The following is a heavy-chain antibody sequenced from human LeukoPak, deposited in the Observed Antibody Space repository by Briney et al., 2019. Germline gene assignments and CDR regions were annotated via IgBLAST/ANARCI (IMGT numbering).Heavy chain of an antibody. V-gene: IGHV3-30*03. CDR3: ARVRVVVVPAATTDPYYFDY. Sequence: GGSLRLSCAASGFTFSSYSMNWVRQAPGKGLEWVAVISYDGSNKYYADSVKGRFTISRDNSKNTLHLQMNSLRAEDTAVYYCARVRVVVVPAATTDPYYFDYWGQGTLITVSS. J-gene: IGHJ4*02. CDR1: GFTFSSYS. CDR2: ISYDGSNK. D-gene: IGHD2-2*01.